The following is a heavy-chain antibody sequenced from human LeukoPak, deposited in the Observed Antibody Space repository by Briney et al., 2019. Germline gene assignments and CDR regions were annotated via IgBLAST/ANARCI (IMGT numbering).Heavy chain of an antibody. CDR3: AKETSGYSYGYFDC. J-gene: IGHJ4*02. D-gene: IGHD5-18*01. CDR2: ISGSGGST. Sequence: GGSLRLSCAASGFTFSSYAMSWVSQAPGKGLEWVSAISGSGGSTYYADSVKGRFTISRDNSKNTLYLQMNSLRSEDTAVYYCAKETSGYSYGYFDCWGQGTLVTVSS. V-gene: IGHV3-23*01. CDR1: GFTFSSYA.